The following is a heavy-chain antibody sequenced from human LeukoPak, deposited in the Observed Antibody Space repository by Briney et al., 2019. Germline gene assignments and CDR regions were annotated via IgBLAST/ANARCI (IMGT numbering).Heavy chain of an antibody. Sequence: PGTSLRLSCVVSGFTISSHGMHWVRQAPGKGLEWVAMISYHGRAKYYGDSVQGRFTISRDISKNTLYLQMDSLRPEDTAVYYCAKDWGSSGWYNYFDPWGQGTLVTVSS. J-gene: IGHJ5*02. CDR1: GFTISSHG. D-gene: IGHD6-19*01. CDR2: ISYHGRAK. V-gene: IGHV3-30*18. CDR3: AKDWGSSGWYNYFDP.